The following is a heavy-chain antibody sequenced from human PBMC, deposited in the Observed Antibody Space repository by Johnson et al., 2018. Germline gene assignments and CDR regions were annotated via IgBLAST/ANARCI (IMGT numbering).Heavy chain of an antibody. CDR3: AREEGGSYGGADY. D-gene: IGHD1-26*01. CDR2: IMPIFGTT. Sequence: QVQLVQSGAEAKKXGSSVKVSCKASGGTFSSYAISWVRQAPGQGLEWMGGIMPIFGTTKYAQKFQGRVTITADASTSTAPMELSSLRSEDTAIYYCAREEGGSYGGADYWGQGTLVTVSS. V-gene: IGHV1-69*12. CDR1: GGTFSSYA. J-gene: IGHJ4*02.